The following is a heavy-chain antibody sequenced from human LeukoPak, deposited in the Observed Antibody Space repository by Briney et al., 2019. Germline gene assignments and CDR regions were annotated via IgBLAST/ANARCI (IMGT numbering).Heavy chain of an antibody. CDR2: IGGSGDSI. Sequence: GGSLRLSCAASGFTFSNYAMTWVGQAPGKGLQWVSIIGGSGDSIYYADSVKGRFTISRDNSQNTLYLQMNSLSAEDTAVYYCAKGHSGSYSPLFHYWGQGTLVTVSS. D-gene: IGHD3-10*01. CDR3: AKGHSGSYSPLFHY. V-gene: IGHV3-23*01. CDR1: GFTFSNYA. J-gene: IGHJ4*02.